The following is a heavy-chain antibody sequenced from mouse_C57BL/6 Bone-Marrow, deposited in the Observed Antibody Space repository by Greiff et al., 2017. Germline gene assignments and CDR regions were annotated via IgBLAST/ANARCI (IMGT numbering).Heavy chain of an antibody. D-gene: IGHD1-1*01. CDR3: TLIATVVATDY. Sequence: VQLQQSGAELVRPGASVKLSCTASGFNIKDDYMHWVKQRPEQGLEWIGWLDPANGDTEYASKFQGKATISADTSSNTAYLQLSSLTSEDTAVYYCTLIATVVATDYWGQGTTLTVSS. CDR1: GFNIKDDY. V-gene: IGHV14-4*01. J-gene: IGHJ2*01. CDR2: LDPANGDT.